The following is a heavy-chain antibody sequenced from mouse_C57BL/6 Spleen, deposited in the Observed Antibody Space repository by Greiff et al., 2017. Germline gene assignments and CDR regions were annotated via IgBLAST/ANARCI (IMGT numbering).Heavy chain of an antibody. CDR2: IDPSDSYT. J-gene: IGHJ1*03. D-gene: IGHD3-3*01. V-gene: IGHV1-50*01. CDR3: ARSTRLGGYFDV. CDR1: GYTFTSYW. Sequence: VQLQQPGAELVKPGASVKLSCKASGYTFTSYWMQWVKQRPGQGLEWIGEIDPSDSYTNNNQKFKGKATLTVDTSSSTAYMQLSSLTSEDSAVYYCARSTRLGGYFDVWGTGTTVTVSS.